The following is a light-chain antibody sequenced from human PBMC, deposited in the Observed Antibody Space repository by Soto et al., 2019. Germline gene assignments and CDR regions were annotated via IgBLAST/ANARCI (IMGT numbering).Light chain of an antibody. J-gene: IGKJ2*01. Sequence: DLQMTQSPSSLSASVGDRVTITCRASQRISTYLNWYQQKPGKAPKVLIYAASSLQSGVPSRFSGTGSVTDVILTISSLQPEDFATYYCQQSYITPLTFGQGTKLEIK. CDR3: QQSYITPLT. V-gene: IGKV1-39*01. CDR2: AAS. CDR1: QRISTY.